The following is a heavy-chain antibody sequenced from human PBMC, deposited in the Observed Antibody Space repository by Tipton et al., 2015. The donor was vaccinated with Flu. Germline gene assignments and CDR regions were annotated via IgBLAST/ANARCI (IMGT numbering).Heavy chain of an antibody. D-gene: IGHD4-11*01. CDR1: GGSVNGYF. V-gene: IGHV4-59*02. CDR3: ARRDFSNYVSDPKNWFDR. CDR2: ISYSGII. Sequence: PGLVKPSESLSLTCTVSGGSVNGYFWNWIRQPPGKALEWIGHISYSGIIDYNPSLKSRVTMSADMSKNQFSLKVTSVTAADTAVYFCARRDFSNYVSDPKNWFDRWGQGTLVTVSS. J-gene: IGHJ5*02.